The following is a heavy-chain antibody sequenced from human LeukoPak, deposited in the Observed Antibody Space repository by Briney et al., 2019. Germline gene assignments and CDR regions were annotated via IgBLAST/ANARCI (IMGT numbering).Heavy chain of an antibody. CDR1: GGSISSSNW. CDR3: ARVWGYRTYRHPTTGRRLNYDSSGYYYFDY. CDR2: SYHGRST. J-gene: IGHJ4*02. Sequence: KPSGTLSLSCAVSGGSISSSNWWCWVRQPPGKGLEGIGKSYHGRSTNYTPSLKGRFTISVDKSKNQFSLKLSSVTAEDTAVYYCARVWGYRTYRHPTTGRRLNYDSSGYYYFDYWGQGTLVTVSS. V-gene: IGHV4-4*02. D-gene: IGHD3-22*01.